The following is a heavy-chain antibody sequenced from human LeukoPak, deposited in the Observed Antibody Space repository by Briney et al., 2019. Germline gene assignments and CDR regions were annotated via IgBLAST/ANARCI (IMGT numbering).Heavy chain of an antibody. CDR1: GGSFSGYY. D-gene: IGHD3-16*01. V-gene: IGHV4-34*01. J-gene: IGHJ4*02. CDR2: INHSGST. CDR3: ARCRGLHR. Sequence: SETLSLTCAVYGGSFSGYYWSWIRQPPGKGLEWIGEINHSGSTNYNPSLKSRVTISVDTSKNQFSLKLSSGTAADTAVYYCARCRGLHRWGQGTLVTVSS.